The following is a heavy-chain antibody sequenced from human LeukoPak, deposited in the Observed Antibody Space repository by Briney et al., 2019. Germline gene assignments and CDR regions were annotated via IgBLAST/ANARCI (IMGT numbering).Heavy chain of an antibody. CDR1: GGSISSSSYY. V-gene: IGHV4-39*01. CDR3: ARPQGSTVTTSNWFDP. J-gene: IGHJ5*02. D-gene: IGHD4-17*01. CDR2: IYYSGST. Sequence: SETLSLTCTVYGGSISSSSYYWGWIRQPPGKGLEWIGSIYYSGSTYYNPSLKSRVTISVDTSKNQFSLKLSSVTAADTAVYYCARPQGSTVTTSNWFDPWGQGTLVTVSS.